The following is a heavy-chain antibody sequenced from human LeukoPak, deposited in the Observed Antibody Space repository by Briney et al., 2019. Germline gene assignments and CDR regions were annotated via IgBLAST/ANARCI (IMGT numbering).Heavy chain of an antibody. Sequence: GGSLRLSCVGSGFTFSNYWLTWDRQAPGKGLECVANIKQDGSEKSYVDSVKGRFTISRDNAKNSVYLQMNSLRVEDTAVYYCARVGGDIVVVPAAIRDWGQGTLVTVSS. J-gene: IGHJ4*02. CDR3: ARVGGDIVVVPAAIRD. CDR2: IKQDGSEK. V-gene: IGHV3-7*01. D-gene: IGHD2-2*01. CDR1: GFTFSNYW.